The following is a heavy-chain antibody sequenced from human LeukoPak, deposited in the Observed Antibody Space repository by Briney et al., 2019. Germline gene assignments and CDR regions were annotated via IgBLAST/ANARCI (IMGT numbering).Heavy chain of an antibody. Sequence: PGGSLTLSCAASGFTISNYTKNWVRQAPRKGLERVSGSIGSGGNTYSAASVKGRFTISRDNSRNTLYLQMNSLRAEDTAVYYCAKTDQPSSHFDLFDYWGQGILVTVSS. V-gene: IGHV3-23*01. CDR2: SIGSGGNT. CDR1: GFTISNYT. J-gene: IGHJ4*02. D-gene: IGHD6-6*01. CDR3: AKTDQPSSHFDLFDY.